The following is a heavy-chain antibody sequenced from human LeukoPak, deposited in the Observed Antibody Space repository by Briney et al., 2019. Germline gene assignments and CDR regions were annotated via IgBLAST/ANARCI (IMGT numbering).Heavy chain of an antibody. D-gene: IGHD3-10*01. V-gene: IGHV1-2*06. CDR2: IDPNTGDT. CDR3: ARLGLHGSGTYYFFDY. J-gene: IGHJ4*02. Sequence: ASVKVSCKASGQSLTGYFIHWVRQAPGQGLEWVGRIDPNTGDTIYAQDFQGRVTVTSATSISTAYMELSRLTSDDTAVYFCARLGLHGSGTYYFFDYWGQGTLVTVSS. CDR1: GQSLTGYF.